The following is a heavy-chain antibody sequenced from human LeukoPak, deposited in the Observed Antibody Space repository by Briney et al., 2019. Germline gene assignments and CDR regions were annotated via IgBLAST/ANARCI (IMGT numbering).Heavy chain of an antibody. CDR1: GFTFGDYA. J-gene: IGHJ4*02. D-gene: IGHD6-19*01. Sequence: GGSLRLSCTASGFTFGDYAMSWVRQAPGKGLEWVSGISGSGGSTYYADSVKGRFTISRDNSKNTLYLQMNSLSAEDTAVYSCAECFFPGSGWYDYYFDYWGQGTLVTVSS. CDR3: AECFFPGSGWYDYYFDY. V-gene: IGHV3-23*01. CDR2: ISGSGGST.